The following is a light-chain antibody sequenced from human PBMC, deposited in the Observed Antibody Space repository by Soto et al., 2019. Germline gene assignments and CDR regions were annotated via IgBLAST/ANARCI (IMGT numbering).Light chain of an antibody. CDR3: QQYGSSRT. V-gene: IGKV3-20*01. CDR2: GAS. Sequence: IVCTQAPAPLSLSPGEKDTLSCRASQSVSSSYLAWDQQKPGQAPRLLIYGASSRATRIPDRFSGSGSGTDFTLTISRLEPEDFAVYYCQQYGSSRTFGQGTKVDIK. J-gene: IGKJ1*01. CDR1: QSVSSSY.